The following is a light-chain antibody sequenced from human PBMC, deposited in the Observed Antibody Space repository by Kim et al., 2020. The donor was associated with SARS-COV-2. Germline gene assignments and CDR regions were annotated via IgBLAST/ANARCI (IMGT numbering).Light chain of an antibody. CDR3: NSTDRNITGNLYV. J-gene: IGLJ1*01. Sequence: SSELTQDPAVSVALGQTVRITCQGDSLRRYDASWYQQKTGQAPVLVMYDKNNRPSGITDRVSGFSSGNTATLTITGAQAADEADYYCNSTDRNITGNLYVFAPGTKFTVL. CDR1: SLRRYD. V-gene: IGLV3-19*01. CDR2: DKN.